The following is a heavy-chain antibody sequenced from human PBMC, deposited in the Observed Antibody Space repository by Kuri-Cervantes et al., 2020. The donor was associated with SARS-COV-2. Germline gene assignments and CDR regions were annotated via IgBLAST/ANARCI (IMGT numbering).Heavy chain of an antibody. J-gene: IGHJ4*02. CDR2: ISSSSSYI. CDR3: ARAWDMTTAGVDY. Sequence: GGSLRLSCAASGFTFSSYSMNWVRQAPGKGLEWVSSISSSSSYIYYADSVKGRFTISRDNAKNSLYLQMNSLRAEDTAVYYCARAWDMTTAGVDYWGQGTLVTVSS. CDR1: GFTFSSYS. V-gene: IGHV3-21*01. D-gene: IGHD4-11*01.